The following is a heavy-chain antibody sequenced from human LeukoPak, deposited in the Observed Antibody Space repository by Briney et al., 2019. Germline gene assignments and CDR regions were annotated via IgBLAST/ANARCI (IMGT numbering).Heavy chain of an antibody. J-gene: IGHJ4*02. CDR2: IYYSGST. V-gene: IGHV4-59*01. CDR1: GGSITSYH. D-gene: IGHD1-26*01. Sequence: SETLSLTCTVSGGSITSYHYSWIRQPPGKGLEWIGYIYYSGSTNYNPSLRSRVTISVDTSKNQFSLKLSSVTAADTAVYYCARGGSGTYYHYWGQGTLVTVSS. CDR3: ARGGSGTYYHY.